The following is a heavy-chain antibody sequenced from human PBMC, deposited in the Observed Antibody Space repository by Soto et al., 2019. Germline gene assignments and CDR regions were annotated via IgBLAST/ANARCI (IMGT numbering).Heavy chain of an antibody. CDR2: IQSAGITT. J-gene: IGHJ4*02. Sequence: EVQLVESGGGLVQPGGSLRLSCAASGFTFSSHWMHWVRQAPGKGLVWVSRIQSAGITTYADSVKGRFTISRDNAKNTLCRQMNSLRAEDTAVYYCARGATDSTGSWYWGQGILVTVSS. D-gene: IGHD3-22*01. CDR1: GFTFSSHW. CDR3: ARGATDSTGSWY. V-gene: IGHV3-74*01.